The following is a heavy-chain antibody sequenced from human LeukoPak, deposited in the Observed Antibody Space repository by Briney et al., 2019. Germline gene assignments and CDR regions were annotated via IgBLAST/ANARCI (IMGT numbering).Heavy chain of an antibody. Sequence: GGSLRLSCAASTFTFSSYNMNWVRQAPGKGLEWVSSISSSGTYIYYRDSVKGRFTISRDNAKNSLYLQMNSLRAEDTALYYCAKDIFGGGSYYYYGMDVWGQGTTVTVSS. CDR2: ISSSGTYI. J-gene: IGHJ6*02. D-gene: IGHD3-16*01. CDR3: AKDIFGGGSYYYYGMDV. V-gene: IGHV3-21*04. CDR1: TFTFSSYN.